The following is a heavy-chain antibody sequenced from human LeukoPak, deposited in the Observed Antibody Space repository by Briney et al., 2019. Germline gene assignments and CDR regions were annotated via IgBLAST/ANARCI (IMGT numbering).Heavy chain of an antibody. CDR3: ASTNYDFWSGYWGGFDY. D-gene: IGHD3-3*01. J-gene: IGHJ4*02. V-gene: IGHV1-8*01. Sequence: ASVKVSFKASGYTFTSYDIKWGRQATGQGDGWMGWMNPNSGNTCYAQKFQGRVTMTRNTSISTAYMELSSLRSEDTAVYYCASTNYDFWSGYWGGFDYWGQGTLVTVSS. CDR2: MNPNSGNT. CDR1: GYTFTSYD.